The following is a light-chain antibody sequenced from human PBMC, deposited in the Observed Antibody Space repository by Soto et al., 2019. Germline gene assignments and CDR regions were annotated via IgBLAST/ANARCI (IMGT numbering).Light chain of an antibody. CDR3: LQDFNYPWT. J-gene: IGKJ1*01. CDR1: QAIKTD. CDR2: SAS. Sequence: AIQMTQSPSSLSASVGDRVTITCRASQAIKTDLGWYQQKPEKAPKLLIYSASSLRSGVPSRFTGTASGTDFTLTISSLQPEDFATYYCLQDFNYPWTFGQGTKVEVK. V-gene: IGKV1-6*01.